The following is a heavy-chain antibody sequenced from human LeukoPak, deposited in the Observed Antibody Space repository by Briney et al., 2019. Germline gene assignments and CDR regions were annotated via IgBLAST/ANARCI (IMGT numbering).Heavy chain of an antibody. Sequence: KPSETPSLTCTVSGGSISSYYWSWIRQPPGKGLEWIGYIYYSGSTNYNPSLKSRVTISVDTSKNQFSLKLSSVTAADTAVYYCARGGYSYGINWFDPWGQGTLVTVSS. CDR3: ARGGYSYGINWFDP. V-gene: IGHV4-59*01. D-gene: IGHD5-18*01. CDR1: GGSISSYY. CDR2: IYYSGST. J-gene: IGHJ5*02.